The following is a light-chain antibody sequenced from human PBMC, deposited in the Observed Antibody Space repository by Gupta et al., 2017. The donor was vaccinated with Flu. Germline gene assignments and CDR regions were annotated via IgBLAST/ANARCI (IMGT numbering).Light chain of an antibody. J-gene: IGLJ2*01. CDR3: QAWDSSTVV. CDR1: KLGDKY. Sequence: SYALPQPPSVSVSPGKTASITCSGDKLGDKYACWYRQKPGQSPVLVIYQDSKRPAGIPARFSGYNSGNTATLTISGTQARDEADYDWQAWDSSTVVFGGVTKLTVL. V-gene: IGLV3-1*01. CDR2: QDS.